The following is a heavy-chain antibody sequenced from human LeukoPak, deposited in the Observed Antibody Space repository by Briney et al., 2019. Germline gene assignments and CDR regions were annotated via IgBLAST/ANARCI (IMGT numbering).Heavy chain of an antibody. CDR2: INHRGST. CDR3: ARRGRYCTGANCYTGYFQH. J-gene: IGHJ1*01. CDR1: NISLTGYY. Sequence: PSETLSLTCAVSNISLTGYYWSWIRQSPGKGLEWIGEINHRGSTNYNPSLKSRVTISVDTSKKQFSLNLSSVTAADTAVYYCARRGRYCTGANCYTGYFQHWGQGTLVTVSS. D-gene: IGHD2-2*02. V-gene: IGHV4-34*01.